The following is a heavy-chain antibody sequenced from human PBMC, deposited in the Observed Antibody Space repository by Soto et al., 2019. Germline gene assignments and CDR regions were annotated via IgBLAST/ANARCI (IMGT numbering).Heavy chain of an antibody. CDR1: AFSFSDYY. J-gene: IGHJ5*02. CDR2: ISGSGSTM. Sequence: QGQLVESGGGLVKPGGSLRLSCAASAFSFSDYYMSWIRQAPGKGLEWVLYISGSGSTMYYADSVRGRFTISRDNAKNSLYLQMNSLRVEDTAVYYCARAPVYNWNYLRFDPWGQGTLVTVSS. CDR3: ARAPVYNWNYLRFDP. D-gene: IGHD1-7*01. V-gene: IGHV3-11*01.